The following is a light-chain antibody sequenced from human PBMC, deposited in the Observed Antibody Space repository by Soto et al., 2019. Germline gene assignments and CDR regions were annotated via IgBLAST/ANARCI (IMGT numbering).Light chain of an antibody. Sequence: QSALTQPASVSGSPGQSITISCTGTSSDVGGYNYVSWYQHHPGKAPKLMIYDVSYRPSGVSNRFSGSKSGNTASLTISGLQAEDEADYYCSSYTSSSSPCVFGTGTKLTVL. CDR2: DVS. CDR1: SSDVGGYNY. V-gene: IGLV2-14*03. J-gene: IGLJ1*01. CDR3: SSYTSSSSPCV.